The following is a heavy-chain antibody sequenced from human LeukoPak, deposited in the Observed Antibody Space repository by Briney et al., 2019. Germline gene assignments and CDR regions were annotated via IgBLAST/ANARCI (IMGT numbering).Heavy chain of an antibody. D-gene: IGHD2-15*01. CDR3: ARAGSRYCSGGSCYPGY. CDR1: GGTFSSYA. J-gene: IGHJ4*02. Sequence: ASVKVSCKASGGTFSSYAISWVRQAPGQGLEWMGGIIPIFGTANYAQKFQGRVTITADESTSTAYMELSSLRSEDTAVYYCARAGSRYCSGGSCYPGYWGQGTLVTVSS. CDR2: IIPIFGTA. V-gene: IGHV1-69*13.